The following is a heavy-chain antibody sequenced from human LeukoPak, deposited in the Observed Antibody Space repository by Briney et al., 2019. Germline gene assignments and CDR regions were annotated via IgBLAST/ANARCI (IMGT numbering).Heavy chain of an antibody. V-gene: IGHV5-51*01. CDR2: IYPGDSDT. Sequence: GESLKISCKGSGYSFTSYWIGWVRQMPGKGLEWMGIIYPGDSDTRYSPSFQGQVTISADKSISTAYLQWSSLKASDTAMYYCASTSGSGWDCYYGMDVWGQGTTVTVSS. CDR3: ASTSGSGWDCYYGMDV. D-gene: IGHD6-19*01. CDR1: GYSFTSYW. J-gene: IGHJ6*02.